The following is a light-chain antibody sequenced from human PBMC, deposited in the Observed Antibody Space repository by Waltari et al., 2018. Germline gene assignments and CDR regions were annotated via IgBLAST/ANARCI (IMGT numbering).Light chain of an antibody. Sequence: EIVLTQSPATLSLSPGERATRSCRASQNINSYVAWYQQKPGQAPRLLIYDASNRATGIPARFSGSGSRTDFTLTISSLEPEDFAVYYCQQRSNWPLTFGGGTKVEIK. CDR1: QNINSY. CDR3: QQRSNWPLT. CDR2: DAS. J-gene: IGKJ4*01. V-gene: IGKV3-11*01.